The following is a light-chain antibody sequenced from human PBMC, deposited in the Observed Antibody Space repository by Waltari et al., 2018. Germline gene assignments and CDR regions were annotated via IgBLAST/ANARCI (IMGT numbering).Light chain of an antibody. CDR2: WAS. J-gene: IGKJ1*01. CDR3: QQYYGIPT. Sequence: DIVMTQFPDSLAVYLGARATINCRSSQNVLSSSYNKNHLAWYQHKPGQPPKLLVYWASTRESGVPDRFSGSGSGTDFTLSISSLQAEDVAVYYCQQYYGIPTFGQGTKVEVK. CDR1: QNVLSSSYNKNH. V-gene: IGKV4-1*01.